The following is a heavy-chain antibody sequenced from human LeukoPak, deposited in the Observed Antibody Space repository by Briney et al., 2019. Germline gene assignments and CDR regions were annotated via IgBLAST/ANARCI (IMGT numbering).Heavy chain of an antibody. V-gene: IGHV4-59*12. CDR3: ARLVVGATRRSDY. D-gene: IGHD1-26*01. CDR1: GGSISSYY. Sequence: SETLSLTCTVSGGSISSYYWSWIRQPPGKGLEWIGYIYYSGSTNYNPSLKSRVTISVDTSKNQFSPKLSSVTAADTAVYYCARLVVGATRRSDYWGQGTLVTVSS. CDR2: IYYSGST. J-gene: IGHJ4*02.